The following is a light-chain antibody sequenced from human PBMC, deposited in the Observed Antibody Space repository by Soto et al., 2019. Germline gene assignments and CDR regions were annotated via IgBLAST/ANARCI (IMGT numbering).Light chain of an antibody. Sequence: DIQMTQSPSTLSASVGDRVTITCRASQSISSRLAWFQQKPERAPRVLIYDASSLESGVPSRLSGSGYGKEFTLSISSLQPDDFATYDCQQYKSYSGTFGQGTKVDI. J-gene: IGKJ1*01. CDR1: QSISSR. V-gene: IGKV1-5*01. CDR3: QQYKSYSGT. CDR2: DAS.